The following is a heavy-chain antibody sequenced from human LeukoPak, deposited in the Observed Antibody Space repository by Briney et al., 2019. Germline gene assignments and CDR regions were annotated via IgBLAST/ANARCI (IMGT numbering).Heavy chain of an antibody. D-gene: IGHD6-6*01. Sequence: ASVKVSCKVSGYTLTELSMHWVRQAPGKGLEWMGGFDPEDGETIYAQKFQGRVTMTEDTSTDTAYMELSSLRSEDTAVYYCATAASGSSSPARYWFDPWGQGTLVTVSS. V-gene: IGHV1-24*01. CDR3: ATAASGSSSPARYWFDP. CDR1: GYTLTELS. J-gene: IGHJ5*02. CDR2: FDPEDGET.